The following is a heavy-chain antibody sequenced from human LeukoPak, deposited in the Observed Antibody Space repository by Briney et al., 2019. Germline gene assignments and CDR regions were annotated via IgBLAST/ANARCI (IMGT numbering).Heavy chain of an antibody. Sequence: ASVKVSCKASGYTFTSYDVNWVRQATGQGLEWMGWMNPNSGNTGYAQKFQGRIIMTSDTSISTAYLELSSLRSEDTAVYYCASKLRWQPQWGQETLVTVSS. D-gene: IGHD4-23*01. J-gene: IGHJ4*02. CDR1: GYTFTSYD. CDR2: MNPNSGNT. CDR3: ASKLRWQPQ. V-gene: IGHV1-8*01.